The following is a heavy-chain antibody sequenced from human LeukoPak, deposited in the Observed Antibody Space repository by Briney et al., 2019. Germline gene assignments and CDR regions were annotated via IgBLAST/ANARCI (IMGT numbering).Heavy chain of an antibody. V-gene: IGHV1-2*02. CDR1: GYTFTGYY. J-gene: IGHJ6*03. CDR2: INLNSGGT. Sequence: GASVKVSCTASGYTFTGYYMHWVRQAPGQGLEWMGWINLNSGGTNYAQKFQGRVTMTRDTSISTAYMELSRLRSDDTAVYYCARDLVAGYYYYYMDVWGKGTTVTVSS. D-gene: IGHD6-19*01. CDR3: ARDLVAGYYYYYMDV.